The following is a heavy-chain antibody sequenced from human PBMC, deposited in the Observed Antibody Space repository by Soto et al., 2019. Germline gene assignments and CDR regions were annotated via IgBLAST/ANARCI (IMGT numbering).Heavy chain of an antibody. CDR2: INHSGST. CDR1: GGSFSGYY. CDR3: ARALPWFDP. V-gene: IGHV4-34*01. J-gene: IGHJ5*02. Sequence: LSLTCAVYGGSFSGYYWSWIRQPPGKGLEWIGEINHSGSTNYNPSLKSRVTISVDTSKNQFSLKLSSVTAADTAVYYCARALPWFDPWGQGTLVTVSS.